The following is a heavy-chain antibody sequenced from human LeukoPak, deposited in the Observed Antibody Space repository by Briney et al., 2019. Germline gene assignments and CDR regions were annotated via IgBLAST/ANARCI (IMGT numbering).Heavy chain of an antibody. Sequence: SETLSLTCTVSGVSIISSDYHWGWVRQPPGKGLEWIGTISYSGNTDYNPSLRSRVTISVDTSKNQFSLKLSSVTAADTAVYYCARDLRSYYGSGSYYIPGDYWGQGTLVTVSS. CDR2: ISYSGNT. D-gene: IGHD3-10*01. J-gene: IGHJ4*02. V-gene: IGHV4-39*07. CDR1: GVSIISSDYH. CDR3: ARDLRSYYGSGSYYIPGDY.